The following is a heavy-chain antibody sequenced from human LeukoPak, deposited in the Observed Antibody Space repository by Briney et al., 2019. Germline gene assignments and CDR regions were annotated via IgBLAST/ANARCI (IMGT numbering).Heavy chain of an antibody. J-gene: IGHJ4*02. CDR3: AKGGASVTRYVDY. CDR1: GFTFDDYG. V-gene: IGHV3-20*04. D-gene: IGHD4-17*01. CDR2: INWNGGNT. Sequence: GGSLRLSCAASGFTFDDYGMNWVRQAPGKGLEWVSGINWNGGNTGYADSVKGRFTISRDNAKNSLYLQMNSLRPEDTAVYYCAKGGASVTRYVDYWGQGTLVTVSS.